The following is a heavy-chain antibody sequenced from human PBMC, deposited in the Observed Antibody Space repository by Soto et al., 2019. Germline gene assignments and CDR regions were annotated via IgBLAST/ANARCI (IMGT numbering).Heavy chain of an antibody. D-gene: IGHD1-1*01. CDR1: GYSFTSYW. V-gene: IGHV5-51*01. Sequence: GESLKISCKGSGYSFTSYWIGWVRQMPGKGLEWMGIIYPGDSDTRYSPSFQGQVTISADKSISTAYLQWSSLKASDTAMYYCASAGTRYKWNDYLIVPDAFDICGQGTMVTV. J-gene: IGHJ3*02. CDR3: ASAGTRYKWNDYLIVPDAFDI. CDR2: IYPGDSDT.